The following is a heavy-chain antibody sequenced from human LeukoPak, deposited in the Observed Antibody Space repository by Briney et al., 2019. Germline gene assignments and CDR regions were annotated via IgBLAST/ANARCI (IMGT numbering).Heavy chain of an antibody. CDR3: VRDDYYGSGSYCFDY. D-gene: IGHD3-10*01. J-gene: IGHJ4*02. V-gene: IGHV3-53*01. CDR2: IYSGGST. Sequence: PGGSLRLSCAVSGFLVSSNYMSWVRQAPGKGLEWVSVIYSGGSTYYADSVKGRFTISRENSKNTLYLQMNSLRAEDSAVYYCVRDDYYGSGSYCFDYWGQGTLVTVSS. CDR1: GFLVSSNY.